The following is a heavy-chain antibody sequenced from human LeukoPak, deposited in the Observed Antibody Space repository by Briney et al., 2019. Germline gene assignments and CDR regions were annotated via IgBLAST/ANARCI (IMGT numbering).Heavy chain of an antibody. D-gene: IGHD2-2*01. CDR3: AKDRYCSSTSCSFGTTWFDP. V-gene: IGHV3-30*02. Sequence: GGSLRLSCAAPGLIFNDYGIHWVRQAPGKGLEWVTFIRYDGTNKYYADSVKGRFTISRDNSKNTLYLQMDSLRTEDTAVYYCAKDRYCSSTSCSFGTTWFDPWGQGTLVTVSS. CDR1: GLIFNDYG. J-gene: IGHJ5*02. CDR2: IRYDGTNK.